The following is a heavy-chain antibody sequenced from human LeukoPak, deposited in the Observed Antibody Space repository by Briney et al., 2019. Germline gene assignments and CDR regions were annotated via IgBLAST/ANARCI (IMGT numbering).Heavy chain of an antibody. V-gene: IGHV5-51*01. CDR3: ARRRDLYSGSYYPFDY. CDR1: GYNFDNYW. J-gene: IGHJ4*02. CDR2: IYPGASET. D-gene: IGHD1-26*01. Sequence: GESLKISCKGSGYNFDNYWSGWVRQMPGKGREWMGIIYPGASETRYSPSFHGHVTISADKSNSTAYLQWGSLKASDTAMYYCARRRDLYSGSYYPFDYWGRGTLVTVSS.